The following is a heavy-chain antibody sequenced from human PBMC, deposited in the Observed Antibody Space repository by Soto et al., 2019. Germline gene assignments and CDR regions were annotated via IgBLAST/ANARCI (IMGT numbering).Heavy chain of an antibody. CDR3: ARESGGATATLDYYYFYMDV. V-gene: IGHV1-2*06. Sequence: QVQLMQSGAEVKKPGASVTVSCKASGYTFSDYYLHWVRQAPGQGPEWMGRINPNSGDTKFAQKFQGRVTMTRDTSVGTAFMELNWLKSDDTAVYYCARESGGATATLDYYYFYMDVWGKGTTVTVSS. CDR2: INPNSGDT. D-gene: IGHD5-12*01. J-gene: IGHJ6*03. CDR1: GYTFSDYY.